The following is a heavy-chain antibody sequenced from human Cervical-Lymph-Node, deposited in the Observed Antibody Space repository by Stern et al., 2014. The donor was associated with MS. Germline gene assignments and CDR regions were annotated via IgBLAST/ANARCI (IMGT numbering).Heavy chain of an antibody. CDR3: ATLTFFLPDAFDI. J-gene: IGHJ3*02. Sequence: VQLVESGGGLVQPGGSLRLSCAASGFTFSSYAMHWVRQAPGKGLEYVSAISSNGGSTYYANSVKGRFTIYRDNSKNTLYLQMGSLRAEDMAVYYCATLTFFLPDAFDIWGQGTMVTVSS. D-gene: IGHD1-14*01. CDR2: ISSNGGST. V-gene: IGHV3-64*01. CDR1: GFTFSSYA.